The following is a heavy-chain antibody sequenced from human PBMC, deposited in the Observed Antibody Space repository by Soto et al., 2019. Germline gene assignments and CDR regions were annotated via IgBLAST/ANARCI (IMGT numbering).Heavy chain of an antibody. CDR1: GFTFSNYA. CDR3: VREPQLTSVTAFDY. D-gene: IGHD4-17*01. J-gene: IGHJ4*02. CDR2: IVGSGIST. V-gene: IGHV3-23*01. Sequence: GGSLRLSCAASGFTFSNYAMSWVRQAPGKGLEWVSVIVGSGISTYYADSVKGRVTISRDNSKNTLHLQMTSLRTEDTAVYYCVREPQLTSVTAFDYWGQGTLVTVSS.